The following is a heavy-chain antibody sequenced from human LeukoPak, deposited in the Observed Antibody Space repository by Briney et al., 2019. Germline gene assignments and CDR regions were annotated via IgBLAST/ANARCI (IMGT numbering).Heavy chain of an antibody. J-gene: IGHJ4*02. CDR2: ISSSSSYI. D-gene: IGHD3-3*01. CDR3: ARKSGSSTHFDY. Sequence: GGSLRLSCAASGFTFSSYSMNWVRQAPGKGLEWVSSISSSSSYIYYADSVKGRFTISRDNAKNSLYLQMNSLRAEDTAVYYCARKSGSSTHFDYWGQGTLVTVSS. CDR1: GFTFSSYS. V-gene: IGHV3-21*01.